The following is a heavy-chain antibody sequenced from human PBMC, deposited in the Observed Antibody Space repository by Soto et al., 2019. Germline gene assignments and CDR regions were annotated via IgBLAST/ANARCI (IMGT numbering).Heavy chain of an antibody. CDR2: IYYSGST. CDR1: GGSISSYY. V-gene: IGHV4-59*08. J-gene: IGHJ6*03. CDR3: AHNWGHYYYMDV. D-gene: IGHD7-27*01. Sequence: SQTLSLTCTVSGGSISSYYWSWIRQPPGKGLEWIGYIYYSGSTNYNPSLKSRVTISVDTSKNQFSLKLSSVTAADTAVYYCAHNWGHYYYMDVWGKGTTVTVSS.